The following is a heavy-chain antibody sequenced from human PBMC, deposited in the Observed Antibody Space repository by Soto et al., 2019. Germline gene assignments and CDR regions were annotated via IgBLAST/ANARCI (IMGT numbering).Heavy chain of an antibody. CDR2: ISPDDSNT. Sequence: GESLRISCKASGYSFTTYGIGWVLLIPGKGLEWMGIISPDDSNTRYSPSFQGQVTISADKSIGTAYLQWSSLKASDTAKYFCAKTRGVGTKRAWSDFYSDYRGHGILITVSS. CDR3: AKTRGVGTKRAWSDFYSDY. J-gene: IGHJ4*01. V-gene: IGHV5-51*01. D-gene: IGHD3-3*01. CDR1: GYSFTTYG.